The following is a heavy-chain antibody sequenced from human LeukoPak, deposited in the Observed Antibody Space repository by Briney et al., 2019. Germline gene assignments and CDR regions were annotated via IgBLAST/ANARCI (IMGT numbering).Heavy chain of an antibody. Sequence: GGSLRLSCAASGFTFSSYSMNWVRQAPGKGLEWVSVIYSGGSTYYADSVKGRFTISRDNSKNTLYLQMNSLRAEDTAVYYCARGYLSSTRTDYFDYWGQGTLVTVSS. CDR3: ARGYLSSTRTDYFDY. CDR2: IYSGGST. J-gene: IGHJ4*02. V-gene: IGHV3-66*01. D-gene: IGHD6-13*01. CDR1: GFTFSSYS.